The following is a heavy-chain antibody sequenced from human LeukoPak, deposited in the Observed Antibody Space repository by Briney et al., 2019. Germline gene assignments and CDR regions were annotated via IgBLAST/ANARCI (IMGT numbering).Heavy chain of an antibody. D-gene: IGHD2-21*02. Sequence: KASETLSLTCTVSGGSISSSSYYWGWIRQPPGKGLEWIGSIYYSGSTYYNPSLKSRVTISVDTSKNQFSLKLSSVTAADTAVYYCARHIVAVTARPAYYFDYWGQGTLVTVSS. CDR1: GGSISSSSYY. CDR3: ARHIVAVTARPAYYFDY. J-gene: IGHJ4*02. CDR2: IYYSGST. V-gene: IGHV4-39*01.